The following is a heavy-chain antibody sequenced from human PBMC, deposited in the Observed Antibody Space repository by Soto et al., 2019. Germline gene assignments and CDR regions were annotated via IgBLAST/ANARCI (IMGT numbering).Heavy chain of an antibody. D-gene: IGHD1-20*01. CDR1: GGAFSNYA. Sequence: QVQLLQSGAEVKKPGSSVKVSCKVSGGAFSNYALNWVRHGPGQRLEWLGGIIPLHNTSNYSLKFLGRVTVTADISSTTVYMALNSLTSDDTATYYCASWSNWNPLYYDGLDVWGQGTTVTVSS. J-gene: IGHJ6*02. V-gene: IGHV1-69*06. CDR2: IIPLHNTS. CDR3: ASWSNWNPLYYDGLDV.